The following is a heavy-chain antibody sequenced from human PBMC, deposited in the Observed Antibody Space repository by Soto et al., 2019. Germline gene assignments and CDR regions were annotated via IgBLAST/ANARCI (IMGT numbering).Heavy chain of an antibody. Sequence: QVQLVQSGAEVKKPGSSVKVSCKASGGTFSSYAISWVRQAPGQGLEWMGGIIPIFGTANYAQKFQGRVTITADESTSTAYMELSSLRSEDTAVYYCARYRYYDSSGYYYYYYGMDVWGQGPTVTVSS. CDR1: GGTFSSYA. CDR3: ARYRYYDSSGYYYYYYGMDV. J-gene: IGHJ6*02. V-gene: IGHV1-69*01. CDR2: IIPIFGTA. D-gene: IGHD3-22*01.